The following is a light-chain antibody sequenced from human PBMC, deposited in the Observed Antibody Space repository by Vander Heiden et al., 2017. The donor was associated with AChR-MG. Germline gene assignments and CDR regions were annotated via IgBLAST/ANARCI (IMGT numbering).Light chain of an antibody. Sequence: DIQMTQSPSSLSASVGDRVTITCRASQSISSYLNWYQQKPGKAPKLLIYAASSLQSGVPSRFSGSGSGTDFTLIITSLQPEDFATYYCQQSYSNPLTFGQGTKVEIK. J-gene: IGKJ1*01. CDR3: QQSYSNPLT. CDR2: AAS. V-gene: IGKV1-39*01. CDR1: QSISSY.